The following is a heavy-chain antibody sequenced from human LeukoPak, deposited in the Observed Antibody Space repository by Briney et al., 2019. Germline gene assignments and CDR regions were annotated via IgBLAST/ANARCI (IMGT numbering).Heavy chain of an antibody. V-gene: IGHV4-39*07. D-gene: IGHD2-15*01. CDR1: GGSISSSSYY. CDR3: ARIISGQPDY. Sequence: SETLSLTCTVSGGSISSSSYYWGWIRQPPYKGLEWIGSIYYSGSTYYNPSLKSRVTISIDTSKNQFSLKLSSVTAADTAVYYCARIISGQPDYWGQGTLVTVSS. CDR2: IYYSGST. J-gene: IGHJ4*02.